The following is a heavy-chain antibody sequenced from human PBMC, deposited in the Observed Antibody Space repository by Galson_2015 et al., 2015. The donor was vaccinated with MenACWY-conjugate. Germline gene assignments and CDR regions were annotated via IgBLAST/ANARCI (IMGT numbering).Heavy chain of an antibody. CDR1: GYTFTSYA. V-gene: IGHV1-3*01. J-gene: IGHJ4*02. CDR3: ARALLPYYYDSSGYPPEDY. Sequence: SVKVSCKASGYTFTSYAMHWVRQAPGQRLEWMGWINAGNGNTKYSQKFQGRVTITRGTSASTAYMELSSLRSEDTAVYYCARALLPYYYDSSGYPPEDYWGQGTLVTVSS. CDR2: INAGNGNT. D-gene: IGHD3-22*01.